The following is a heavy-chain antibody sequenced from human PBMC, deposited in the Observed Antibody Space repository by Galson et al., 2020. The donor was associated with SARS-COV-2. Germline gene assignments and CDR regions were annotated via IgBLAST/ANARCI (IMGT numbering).Heavy chain of an antibody. CDR3: TTDLHDYGDLDY. CDR1: GFTFSNAW. D-gene: IGHD4-17*01. CDR2: IKSKTDGGTT. V-gene: IGHV3-15*01. Sequence: GGSLRLSCAASGFTFSNAWMSWVRQAPGKGLEWVGRIKSKTDGGTTDYAAPVRGRFTISRDDSKTTVYLQMNSLKTEDTALYYCTTDLHDYGDLDYWGQGTLVTVSS. J-gene: IGHJ4*02.